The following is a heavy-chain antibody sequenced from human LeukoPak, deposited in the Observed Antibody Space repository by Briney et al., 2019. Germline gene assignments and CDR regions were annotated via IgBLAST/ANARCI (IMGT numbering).Heavy chain of an antibody. V-gene: IGHV3-9*01. CDR1: GFTFDDYA. J-gene: IGHJ6*02. CDR2: ISWNSGSI. CDR3: AKDRRTYYYYGMDV. Sequence: GGSLRLSCAASGFTFDDYAMHWVQQAPGKGLEWVSGISWNSGSIGYADSVKGRFTISRDNAKNSLYLQMNSLRAEDTALYYCAKDRRTYYYYGMDVWGQGTTVTVSS.